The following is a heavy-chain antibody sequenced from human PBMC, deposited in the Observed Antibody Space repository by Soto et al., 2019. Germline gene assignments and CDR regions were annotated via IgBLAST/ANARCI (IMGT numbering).Heavy chain of an antibody. CDR2: ISAYNGNT. CDR1: GYTFTSYG. V-gene: IGHV1-18*01. J-gene: IGHJ4*02. D-gene: IGHD3-3*01. CDR3: ARDGIDYDFWSGYQPFDY. Sequence: QVQLVQSGAEVKKPGASVKVSCKASGYTFTSYGISWVRQAPGQGLEWMGWISAYNGNTNYAQKLQGRVTMTTDTATSTAYMELRSLRSDDTAVYYCARDGIDYDFWSGYQPFDYWGQGTLVTVSS.